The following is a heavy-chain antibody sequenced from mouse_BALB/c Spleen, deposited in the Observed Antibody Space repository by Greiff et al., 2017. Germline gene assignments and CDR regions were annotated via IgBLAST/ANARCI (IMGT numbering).Heavy chain of an antibody. V-gene: IGHV14-3*02. CDR2: IDPANGNT. CDR3: ARGERYDGFAD. J-gene: IGHJ3*01. Sequence: EVQLQESGAELVKPGASVKLSCTASGFNIKDTYMHWVKQRPEQGLEWIGRIDPANGNTKYDPKFQGKATITADTSSNTAYLQLSSLTSEDTAVYYCARGERYDGFADWGQGTLVTVSA. D-gene: IGHD2-14*01. CDR1: GFNIKDTY.